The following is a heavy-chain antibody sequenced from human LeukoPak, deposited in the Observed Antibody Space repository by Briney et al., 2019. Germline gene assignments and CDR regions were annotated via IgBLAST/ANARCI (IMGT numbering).Heavy chain of an antibody. J-gene: IGHJ4*02. D-gene: IGHD5-12*01. Sequence: ASVKVSCKASGYTFTGYYMHWVRQAPGQGLEWMGWINPNSGGTNYAQKFQGRVTMTRGTSISTAYMELSRLRSDDTAVYYCARDRGGYDFVVDYWGQGTLVTVSS. CDR3: ARDRGGYDFVVDY. CDR2: INPNSGGT. CDR1: GYTFTGYY. V-gene: IGHV1-2*02.